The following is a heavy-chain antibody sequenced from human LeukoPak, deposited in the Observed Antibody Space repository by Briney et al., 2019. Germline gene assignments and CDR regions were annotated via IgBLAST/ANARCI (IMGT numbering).Heavy chain of an antibody. CDR3: ARSPLDLVGATD. J-gene: IGHJ4*02. CDR1: GGSIISSSNW. D-gene: IGHD1-26*01. Sequence: SGTLSLTCAVSGGSIISSSNWWSWVRQPPGKGLEWIGEIHHSGSANYNPSLKSRLTLSVDQPRNQFSLRLSSVTAADSAVYYCARSPLDLVGATDWGQGTLVIVSS. V-gene: IGHV4-4*02. CDR2: IHHSGSA.